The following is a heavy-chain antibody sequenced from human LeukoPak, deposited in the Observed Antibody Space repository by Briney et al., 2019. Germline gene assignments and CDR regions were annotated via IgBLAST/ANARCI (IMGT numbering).Heavy chain of an antibody. CDR2: ISYDGSNK. CDR1: GFTFSSYG. V-gene: IGHV3-30*18. D-gene: IGHD5-18*01. CDR3: AKEGDTAMVTSALDY. Sequence: GGSLRLSCAASGFTFSSYGMHWVRQAPGKGLEWVAVISYDGSNKYYADSVKGRFTISRDNSKNTLYLQMNSLRAEDTAVYYCAKEGDTAMVTSALDYWGQGTLVTVSS. J-gene: IGHJ4*02.